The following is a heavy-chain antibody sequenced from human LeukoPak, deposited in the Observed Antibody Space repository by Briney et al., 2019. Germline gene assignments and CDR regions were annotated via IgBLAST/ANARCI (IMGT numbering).Heavy chain of an antibody. CDR3: AREGPYLGSTGTVTTFEYFQH. J-gene: IGHJ1*01. Sequence: GGSLRLSCAASGFNFGTYSMNWVRQAPGKGLEWLSYINAASDATYYADSVKGRFTISRDNAKNSLYLQMNSLRAEDTAVYYCAREGPYLGSTGTVTTFEYFQHWGQGTLVTVSS. V-gene: IGHV3-48*01. CDR1: GFNFGTYS. CDR2: INAASDAT. D-gene: IGHD4-17*01.